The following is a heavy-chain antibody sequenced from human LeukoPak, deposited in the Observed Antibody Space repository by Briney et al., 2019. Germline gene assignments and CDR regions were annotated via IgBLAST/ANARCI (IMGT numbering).Heavy chain of an antibody. CDR3: ARHVNDGSGSYYNPYYYYGMDV. CDR1: GGSISSSSYY. V-gene: IGHV4-39*01. Sequence: PSETLSLTCTVSGGSISSSSYYWGWIRQPPGKGLEWIGSIYYSGSTYYNPSLKSRVTISVGTSKNQFSLKLSSVTAADTAVYYCARHVNDGSGSYYNPYYYYGMDVWGQGTTVTVSS. J-gene: IGHJ6*02. CDR2: IYYSGST. D-gene: IGHD3-10*01.